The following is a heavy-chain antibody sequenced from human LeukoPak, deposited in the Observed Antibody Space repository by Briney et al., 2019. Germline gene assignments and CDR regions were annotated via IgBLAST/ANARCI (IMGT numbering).Heavy chain of an antibody. CDR1: GGSISSGGYS. J-gene: IGHJ5*02. D-gene: IGHD2-15*01. CDR3: ARDGMDCSGGSCYWWLDP. V-gene: IGHV4-30-2*01. Sequence: KPSETLSLTCAVSGGSISSGGYSWSWIRQPPGKGLEWIGYIYHSGSTYYNPSLKSRVTISVDRSKNQFSLKLSSVTAADTAVYYCARDGMDCSGGSCYWWLDPWGQGTLVTVSS. CDR2: IYHSGST.